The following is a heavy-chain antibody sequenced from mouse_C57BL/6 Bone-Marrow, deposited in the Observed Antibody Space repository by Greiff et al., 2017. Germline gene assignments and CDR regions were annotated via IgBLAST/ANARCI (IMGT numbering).Heavy chain of an antibody. Sequence: EVQLLQSGPVLVKPGASVKMSCKASGYTFTDYYMNWVKQSHGKSLEWIGVINPYNGGTSYNQKFKGKATLTVDKSSSTAYMELNSLTSEDSAVYYCARGGYYGNFDYWGQGTTRTVSA. D-gene: IGHD2-1*01. CDR2: INPYNGGT. J-gene: IGHJ2*01. CDR3: ARGGYYGNFDY. V-gene: IGHV1-19*01. CDR1: GYTFTDYY.